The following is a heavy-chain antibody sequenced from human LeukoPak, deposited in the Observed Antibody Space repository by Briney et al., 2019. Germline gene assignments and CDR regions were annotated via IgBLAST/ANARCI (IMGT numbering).Heavy chain of an antibody. CDR2: INHSGST. CDR1: GGSFSGYY. D-gene: IGHD3-16*02. J-gene: IGHJ4*02. CDR3: ARGRRYLKNFDH. V-gene: IGHV4-34*01. Sequence: SETLSLTCAVYGGSFSGYYWSWIRQPPGKGLEWIGEINHSGSTNYNPSLKSRVTISVDTSKNQFSLKLSSVTAADTAVYYCARGRRYLKNFDHWGQGTLVTVSS.